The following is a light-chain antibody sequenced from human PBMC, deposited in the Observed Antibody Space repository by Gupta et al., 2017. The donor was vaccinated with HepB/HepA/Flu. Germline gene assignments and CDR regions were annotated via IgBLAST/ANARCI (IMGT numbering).Light chain of an antibody. V-gene: IGLV2-14*03. Sequence: QLAPTPPASVPGSPLQWITIAVTETSGDVGGDNYGYCYQQHPGKALNLMIYGVSNRAAGVCNRCSGSRTGNSASLTISGLQDEDEADYYCCADTSSSTRVFGGGTKLTVL. CDR1: SGDVGGDNY. CDR3: CADTSSSTRV. CDR2: GVS. J-gene: IGLJ3*02.